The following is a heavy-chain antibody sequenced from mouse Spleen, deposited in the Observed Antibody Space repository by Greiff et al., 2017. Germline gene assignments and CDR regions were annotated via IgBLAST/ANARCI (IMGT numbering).Heavy chain of an antibody. Sequence: QVQLQQPGTELVKPGASVKLSCKASGYTFTSYWMHWVKQRPGQGLEWIGNINPSNGGTNYNEKFKSKATLTVDKSSSTAYMQLSSLTSEDSAIYYCARWLLRNWYFDVWGAGTTVTVSS. CDR3: ARWLLRNWYFDV. J-gene: IGHJ1*01. CDR1: GYTFTSYW. V-gene: IGHV1-53*01. CDR2: INPSNGGT. D-gene: IGHD2-3*01.